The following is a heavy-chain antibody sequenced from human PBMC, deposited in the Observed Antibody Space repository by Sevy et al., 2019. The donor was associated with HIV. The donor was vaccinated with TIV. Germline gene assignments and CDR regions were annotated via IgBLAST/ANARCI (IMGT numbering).Heavy chain of an antibody. CDR3: ARDGGYSVKWYPLY. J-gene: IGHJ4*01. D-gene: IGHD1-26*01. CDR2: ISYEGTET. Sequence: GGSLRLSCAASGFAFSTHAMHWVRQAPGKGLEWVAVISYEGTETFYAASVEGLFTISRDNSKNMLSLQINSLRPEDTAVYYCARDGGYSVKWYPLYWGHGTLVTVSS. CDR1: GFAFSTHA. V-gene: IGHV3-30-3*01.